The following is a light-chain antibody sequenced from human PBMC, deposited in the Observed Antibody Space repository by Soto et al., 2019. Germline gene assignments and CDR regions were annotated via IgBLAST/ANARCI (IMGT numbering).Light chain of an antibody. V-gene: IGKV3-20*01. J-gene: IGKJ1*01. Sequence: EIVLTQSPGTLSLSPGERATLSCRASQSVSSSYLAWYQQKPGQAPRLLIYGASSRATGIPDRFSGSGSGTDFTLTFIILEPEDFAVYYCQQYGSSPWTFGQETKVDIK. CDR2: GAS. CDR1: QSVSSSY. CDR3: QQYGSSPWT.